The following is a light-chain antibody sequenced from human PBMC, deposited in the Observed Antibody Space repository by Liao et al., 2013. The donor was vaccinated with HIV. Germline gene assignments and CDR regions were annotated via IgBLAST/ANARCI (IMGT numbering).Light chain of an antibody. CDR1: RLGDKY. Sequence: SYAVTQPPSVSVSPGQTASITCSGDRLGDKYACWYQKKAGQSPLLVIYQDDKRPSTIPERFSGSNSGNTATLTISGTQATDEAVYYCQAWGSNTVVFGDGTKLTIL. V-gene: IGLV3-1*01. J-gene: IGLJ2*01. CDR2: QDD. CDR3: QAWGSNTVV.